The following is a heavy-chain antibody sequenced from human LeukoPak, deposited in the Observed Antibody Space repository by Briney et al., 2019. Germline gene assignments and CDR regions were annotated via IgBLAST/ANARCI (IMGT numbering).Heavy chain of an antibody. J-gene: IGHJ5*02. Sequence: SETLSLTCIVSGDSINNYYWNWIRQAPGKGLEWIGHIHFSRGTIYSPSLSSRVSISVDSTKNQFSLRLISVTAADTAIYYCARRVQMSSTSATSYTWLDPWGQGTLVSVSS. CDR2: IHFSRGT. CDR3: ARRVQMSSTSATSYTWLDP. V-gene: IGHV4-59*12. CDR1: GDSINNYY. D-gene: IGHD3-10*01.